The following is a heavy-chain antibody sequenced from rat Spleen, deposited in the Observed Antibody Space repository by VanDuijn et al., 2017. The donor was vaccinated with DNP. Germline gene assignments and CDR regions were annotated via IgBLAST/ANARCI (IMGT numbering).Heavy chain of an antibody. Sequence: EVQLVESGGGLIPPGRSLKVSCEASGLPFRDYNMAWVRQTPETGLEWVANIIYDGSRTHYRDSVKGRFTISRDNSKNILYLQMESLRSEDTATYYCATKPYNIPFAYWGQGTLVTVSS. CDR2: IIYDGSRT. V-gene: IGHV5S10*01. CDR3: ATKPYNIPFAY. D-gene: IGHD1-10*01. J-gene: IGHJ3*01. CDR1: GLPFRDYN.